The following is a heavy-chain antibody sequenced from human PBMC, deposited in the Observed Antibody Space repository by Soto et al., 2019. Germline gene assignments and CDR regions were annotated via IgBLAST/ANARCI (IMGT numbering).Heavy chain of an antibody. Sequence: QVQLVQSGAEVKKPGASVKVSCKASGYTFTRYGISWVRQAPGQGLEWMGWISAYNGNTNYAQKLQGRVTMTTDTSTSTAYMELRSLRSDDTAVYYCARDLLAALAWYLDAFDIWGQGTMVTVSS. CDR3: ARDLLAALAWYLDAFDI. J-gene: IGHJ3*02. CDR1: GYTFTRYG. CDR2: ISAYNGNT. D-gene: IGHD6-6*01. V-gene: IGHV1-18*01.